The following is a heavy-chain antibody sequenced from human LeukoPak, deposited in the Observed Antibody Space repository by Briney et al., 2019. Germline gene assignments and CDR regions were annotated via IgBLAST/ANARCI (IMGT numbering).Heavy chain of an antibody. CDR2: INPNSGGT. J-gene: IGHJ4*02. CDR3: ARITSDFDY. Sequence: ASVKVSCKASGYTITDYYIHWVRQAPGQGLEWMGWINPNSGGTNYAQKFQGRVTMTSDTSISTAYMELSRLRSDDTAVYYCARITSDFDYWGQGTLVTVSS. V-gene: IGHV1-2*02. D-gene: IGHD2-2*01. CDR1: GYTITDYY.